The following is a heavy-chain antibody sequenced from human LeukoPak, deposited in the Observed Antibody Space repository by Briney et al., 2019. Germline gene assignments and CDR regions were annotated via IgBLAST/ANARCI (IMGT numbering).Heavy chain of an antibody. CDR2: ISYDGSNK. Sequence: PGRSLRLSCAASGFTFSTYGMHWVRQAPGKGLEWVAVISYDGSNKYYTDSVKGRFTISRDNSKNTLYLQMNSLRTEDTAVYYCARDRRSYYGSGSSAPDYWGQGALVTVSS. CDR3: ARDRRSYYGSGSSAPDY. V-gene: IGHV3-30*03. D-gene: IGHD3-10*01. CDR1: GFTFSTYG. J-gene: IGHJ4*02.